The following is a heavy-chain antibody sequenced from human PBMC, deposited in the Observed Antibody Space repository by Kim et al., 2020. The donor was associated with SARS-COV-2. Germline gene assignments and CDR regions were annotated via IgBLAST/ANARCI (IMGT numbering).Heavy chain of an antibody. Sequence: SETLSLTCTVSGGSISSSSYYWGWIRQPPGKGLEWIGSIYYSGSTYYNPSLKSRVTISVDTSKNQFSLKLSSVTAADTAVYYCARRGWAMVRGVIDSHRLGYNWFDPWGQGTLVTVSS. V-gene: IGHV4-39*01. J-gene: IGHJ5*02. D-gene: IGHD3-10*01. CDR3: ARRGWAMVRGVIDSHRLGYNWFDP. CDR2: IYYSGST. CDR1: GGSISSSSYY.